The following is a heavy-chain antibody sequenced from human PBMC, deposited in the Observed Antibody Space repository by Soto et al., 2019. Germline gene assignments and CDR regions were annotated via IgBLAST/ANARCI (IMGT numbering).Heavy chain of an antibody. D-gene: IGHD3-10*01. J-gene: IGHJ5*02. CDR1: GGSFSGYY. CDR2: INHSGST. Sequence: QVQLQQWGAGLLKPSETLSLTCAVYGGSFSGYYWSWIRQPPGKGLEWIGEINHSGSTNYNPSLKSRVTISVDTSKNQFSLKLSSVTAADTAVYYCARMHYGSGAGVDPWGQGTLVTVSS. V-gene: IGHV4-34*01. CDR3: ARMHYGSGAGVDP.